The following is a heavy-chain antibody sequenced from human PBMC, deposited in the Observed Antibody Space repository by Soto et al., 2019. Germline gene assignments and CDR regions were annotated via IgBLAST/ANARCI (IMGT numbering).Heavy chain of an antibody. J-gene: IGHJ4*02. D-gene: IGHD4-17*01. CDR2: ISSSSSYI. V-gene: IGHV3-21*01. CDR1: GFTFSSYS. Sequence: EVQLVESGGGLVKPGGSLRLSCAASGFTFSSYSMNWVCQAPGKGLEWVSSISSSSSYIYYADSVKGRFTISRDNAKNSLYLQMNSLRAEDTAVYYCARDRYYGGDFDYWGQGTLVTVSS. CDR3: ARDRYYGGDFDY.